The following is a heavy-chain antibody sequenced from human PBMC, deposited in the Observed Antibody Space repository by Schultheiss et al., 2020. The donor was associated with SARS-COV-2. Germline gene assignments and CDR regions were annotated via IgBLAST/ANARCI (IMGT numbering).Heavy chain of an antibody. J-gene: IGHJ6*02. V-gene: IGHV4-59*08. D-gene: IGHD3-16*02. Sequence: SETLSLTCTVSGASISGYYWSWIRQPPGKGLEWIGYIYDSGSTNYNPSLRSRVTISVDTSKNQFSLKLSSVTAADTAVYYCARGRGTGSYRPDGYGMDVWGQGTTVTVSS. CDR3: ARGRGTGSYRPDGYGMDV. CDR2: IYDSGST. CDR1: GASISGYY.